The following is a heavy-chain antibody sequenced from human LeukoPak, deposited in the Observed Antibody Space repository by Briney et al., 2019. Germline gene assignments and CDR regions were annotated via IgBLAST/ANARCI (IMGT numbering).Heavy chain of an antibody. CDR2: FSYSGST. J-gene: IGHJ4*02. CDR1: GGSVSSYY. CDR3: ARGPLDSGYTYFDY. V-gene: IGHV4-59*02. Sequence: PSETLSLTCTVSGGSVSSYYWSWIRQPPGKGLEWIGYFSYSGSTNYNPSLKSRVTVSVDTSKNQFSLKLSSVTAADTAVYYCARGPLDSGYTYFDYWGQETLVSVAS. D-gene: IGHD5-12*01.